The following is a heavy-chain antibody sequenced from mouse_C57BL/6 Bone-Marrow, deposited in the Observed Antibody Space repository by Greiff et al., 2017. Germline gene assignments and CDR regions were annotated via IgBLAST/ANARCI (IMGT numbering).Heavy chain of an antibody. Sequence: QVQLQQSGPELVKPGASVKISCKASGYAFSSSWMNWVKQRPGKGLEWIGRIYPGDGDTNYNGKFKGKATLTADKSSSTAYMQLSSLTSEDSAVYFCATRLLCDYWGQGTSVTVSS. CDR1: GYAFSSSW. J-gene: IGHJ4*01. D-gene: IGHD2-1*01. V-gene: IGHV1-82*01. CDR3: ATRLLCDY. CDR2: IYPGDGDT.